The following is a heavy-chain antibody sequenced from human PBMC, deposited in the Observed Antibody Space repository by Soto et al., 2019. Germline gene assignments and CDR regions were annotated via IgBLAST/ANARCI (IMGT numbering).Heavy chain of an antibody. Sequence: QVQLGESGGGVVQPGRSLRLSCGASGFTFSHYGMHWVRQAPGKGLEWVAIISYDGSNKYSADSVKGRFTITRDNSKNTLYLQMNSLRAADTSVYYCAKDLVALSNYYDYGLDVWGQGTTVTVSS. D-gene: IGHD6-6*01. J-gene: IGHJ6*02. CDR3: AKDLVALSNYYDYGLDV. V-gene: IGHV3-30*18. CDR2: ISYDGSNK. CDR1: GFTFSHYG.